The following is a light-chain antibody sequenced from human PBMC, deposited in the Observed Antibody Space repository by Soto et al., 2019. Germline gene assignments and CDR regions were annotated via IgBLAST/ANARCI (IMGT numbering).Light chain of an antibody. Sequence: IPLTQSPSSLSASVGDRVTITCRTSPGISNSLAWYQQKPGKAPKLLIYAASTLQSGVPSRFSGSGYGTDFTLTISSLQPEDFATYYCQQLNSYPLTFGGGTKVDIK. CDR2: AAS. J-gene: IGKJ4*01. V-gene: IGKV1-9*01. CDR3: QQLNSYPLT. CDR1: PGISNS.